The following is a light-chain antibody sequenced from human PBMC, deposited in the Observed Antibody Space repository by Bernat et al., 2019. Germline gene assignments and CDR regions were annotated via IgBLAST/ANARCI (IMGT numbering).Light chain of an antibody. CDR3: QQRSNWPQIT. V-gene: IGKV3-11*01. J-gene: IGKJ5*01. CDR2: AAS. CDR1: QSVNNY. Sequence: EIVLTQSPATLSLSPGERASLSCRASQSVNNYLASYQQKPGQAPRLLIYAASNRAPGIPDRFSGSGSETDFTLTISSLEPEDSAVYYCQQRSNWPQITFGQGTRLEIQ.